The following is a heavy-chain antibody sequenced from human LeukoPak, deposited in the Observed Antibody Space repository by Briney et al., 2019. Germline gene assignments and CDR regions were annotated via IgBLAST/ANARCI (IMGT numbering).Heavy chain of an antibody. V-gene: IGHV3-23*01. Sequence: GGSLRLSCAASGFMFSHSSIHWVRQPLGEGLEWVSSISGSGGRIDYADSVKGRFTISRDNSKNTLSLQMNSLTAEDTAVYYCAKNPRLEGWIYFDSWGQGILVTVSS. CDR3: AKNPRLEGWIYFDS. J-gene: IGHJ4*02. CDR1: GFMFSHSS. CDR2: ISGSGGRI. D-gene: IGHD1-1*01.